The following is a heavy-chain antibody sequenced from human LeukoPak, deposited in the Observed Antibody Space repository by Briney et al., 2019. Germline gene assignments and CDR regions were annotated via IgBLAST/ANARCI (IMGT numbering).Heavy chain of an antibody. Sequence: GGSLRLSCGASGFTFSSHAMSWVRQAPGKGLEWVSAISGSGGSTCYADYVKGRFTISRDNSKNTLYLQMNSLRAEDTAVYYWAKVTMIVVVRRDAFDIWGQGTMVTVSS. CDR1: GFTFSSHA. CDR3: AKVTMIVVVRRDAFDI. V-gene: IGHV3-23*01. CDR2: ISGSGGST. D-gene: IGHD3-22*01. J-gene: IGHJ3*02.